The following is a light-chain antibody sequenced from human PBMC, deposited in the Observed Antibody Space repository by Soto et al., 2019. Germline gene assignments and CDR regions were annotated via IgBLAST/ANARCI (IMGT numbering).Light chain of an antibody. CDR1: QTISSW. V-gene: IGKV1-5*03. J-gene: IGKJ4*01. CDR2: KAS. Sequence: DIQMTQSPSTLSGSVGDRVTITCRASQTISSWLAWYQQKPGKAPKLLIYKASTLKSGVPSRFSGSGSGTDFTLTISSLQPEDFATYYCIQDYNYPLTFGGGTKVEIK. CDR3: IQDYNYPLT.